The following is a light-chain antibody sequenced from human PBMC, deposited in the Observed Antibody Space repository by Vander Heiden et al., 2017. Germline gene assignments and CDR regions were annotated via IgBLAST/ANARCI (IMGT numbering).Light chain of an antibody. CDR1: ESVSSSY. J-gene: IGKJ2*01. CDR2: GAA. V-gene: IGKV3-20*01. Sequence: IVLTQSPGTLPLSPGESATISCRASESVSSSYLAWYQQKPGQAPRLLIYGAASRATGIPDRFSGSGSGTDVTLTISRLEPEDFAVYYCQQYGSSPYTFGQGTKLEIK. CDR3: QQYGSSPYT.